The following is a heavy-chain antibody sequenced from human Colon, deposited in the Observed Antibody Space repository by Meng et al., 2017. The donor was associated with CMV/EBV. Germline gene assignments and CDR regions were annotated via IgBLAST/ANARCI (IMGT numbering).Heavy chain of an antibody. CDR1: GFIFSDFY. V-gene: IGHV3-72*01. CDR2: TRSNTTHYMT. Sequence: GQVVESGGVFVHLGGSLTLYCHVSGFIFSDFYIDWVRQAPEKGLEWVGRTRSNTTHYMTQCAASVKGRFTVSSDDSQNSLYLQMNSLTTEDTAVYYCASHFDSSYSVWGQGTLVTVSS. CDR3: ASHFDSSYSV. J-gene: IGHJ4*02. D-gene: IGHD3-22*01.